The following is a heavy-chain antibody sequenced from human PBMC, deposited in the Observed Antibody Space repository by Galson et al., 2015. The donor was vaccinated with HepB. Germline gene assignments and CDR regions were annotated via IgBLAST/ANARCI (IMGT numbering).Heavy chain of an antibody. CDR3: AKGYGLFDS. Sequence: SLRLSCAASGFALDSHAMSWVRQAPGRGLLWISGITGKGDSTFYADSVKGRFTVSKDNSNNMLYLQMNSLRAEDAGLYFCAKGYGLFDSWGQGILVTVPS. V-gene: IGHV3-23*01. CDR2: ITGKGDST. J-gene: IGHJ5*01. CDR1: GFALDSHA. D-gene: IGHD5-18*01.